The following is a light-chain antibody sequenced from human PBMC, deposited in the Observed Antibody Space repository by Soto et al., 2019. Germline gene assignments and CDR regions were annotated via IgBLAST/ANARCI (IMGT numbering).Light chain of an antibody. J-gene: IGKJ2*01. V-gene: IGKV3-15*01. CDR3: QQHNSWPPV. CDR2: GAS. CDR1: XSVNSN. Sequence: EIVMTQSPATLSVSPGERATLSCRASXSVNSNLAWYQQKPGHSPRLLIYGASTRVTGIPARFSGSGSGTEFTLTISSLQSEDFAIYYCQQHNSWPPVFGQGTKLEIK.